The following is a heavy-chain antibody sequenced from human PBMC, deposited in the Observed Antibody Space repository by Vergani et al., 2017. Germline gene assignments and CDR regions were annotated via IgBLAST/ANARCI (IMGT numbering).Heavy chain of an antibody. D-gene: IGHD3-22*01. CDR3: ARVLTYYYDSSGSPG. Sequence: EVQLVESGGGLVKPGGSLRLSCAASGFTFSSYSMNWVRQAPGKGLEWVSSISSSSSYIYYADSVKCRFTISRDNAKNSLYLQMNSLRAEDTAVYYCARVLTYYYDSSGSPGWGQGTLVTVSS. CDR1: GFTFSSYS. V-gene: IGHV3-21*01. J-gene: IGHJ4*02. CDR2: ISSSSSYI.